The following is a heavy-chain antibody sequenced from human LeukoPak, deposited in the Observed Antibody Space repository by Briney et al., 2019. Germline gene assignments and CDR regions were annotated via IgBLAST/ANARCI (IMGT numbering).Heavy chain of an antibody. Sequence: PGGSLRLSCAASGCTFRNYWMTWVRQAPGKGLEWVANIKEDGSEKYYVGSVKGRFTISRDNAENSLSLQMNSLRAEDTAVYYCARDPTNGYCSGGTCSDYWGQGTLVTVSS. CDR2: IKEDGSEK. V-gene: IGHV3-7*03. CDR3: ARDPTNGYCSGGTCSDY. D-gene: IGHD2-15*01. CDR1: GCTFRNYW. J-gene: IGHJ4*02.